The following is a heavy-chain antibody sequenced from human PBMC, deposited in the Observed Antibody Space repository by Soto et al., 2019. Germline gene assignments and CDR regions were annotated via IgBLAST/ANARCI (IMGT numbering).Heavy chain of an antibody. CDR1: GGSFSGYY. J-gene: IGHJ4*02. CDR3: ARVGTYDILTGYYRGARFDY. V-gene: IGHV4-34*01. D-gene: IGHD3-9*01. Sequence: SETLSLTCAVYGGSFSGYYWSWIRQPPGKGLEWTEEINHSGSTNYNPSLKSRVTISVDTSKNQYSLKLSSLTAADTGVYYCARVGTYDILTGYYRGARFDYWGQGTLVTASS. CDR2: INHSGST.